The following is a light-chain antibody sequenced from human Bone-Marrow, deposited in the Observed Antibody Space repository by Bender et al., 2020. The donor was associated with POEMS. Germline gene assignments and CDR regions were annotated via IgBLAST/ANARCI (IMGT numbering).Light chain of an antibody. V-gene: IGLV2-23*02. CDR3: CSYADTRVYV. J-gene: IGLJ1*01. CDR1: SSDVGSYDL. CDR2: EVT. Sequence: QSALTQPASVSGSPGQSLTISCTGTSSDVGSYDLVSWYQQHPGKAPKLMIYEVTKRPSGVSSHFSGSKSGNTASLTISGLQAEDEADYYCCSYADTRVYVFGTGTKVTVL.